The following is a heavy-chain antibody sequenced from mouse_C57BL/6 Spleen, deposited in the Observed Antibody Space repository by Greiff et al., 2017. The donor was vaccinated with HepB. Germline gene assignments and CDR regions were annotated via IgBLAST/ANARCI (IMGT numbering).Heavy chain of an antibody. CDR1: GYAFSSSW. V-gene: IGHV1-82*01. CDR2: FYPGDGDT. J-gene: IGHJ3*01. Sequence: QVTLKVSGPELVKPGASVKISCKASGYAFSSSWMNWVKQRPGKGLEWIGRFYPGDGDTNYNGKFKGKATLTADKSSSTAYMQLSSLTSEDSAVYFCARGASVVVFAYWGQGTLVTVSA. D-gene: IGHD1-1*01. CDR3: ARGASVVVFAY.